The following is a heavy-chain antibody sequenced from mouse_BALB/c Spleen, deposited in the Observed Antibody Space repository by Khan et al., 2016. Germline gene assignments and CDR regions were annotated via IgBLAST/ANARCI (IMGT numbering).Heavy chain of an antibody. J-gene: IGHJ3*01. CDR3: TRDSSGGFAY. CDR2: ISSGGNYT. Sequence: EVELVESGGGLVKPGGSLKLSCAASGFTFSSYTMSWVRQTPEKRLEWVATISSGGNYTYYPDNVKGRITLSRDHAQNTLYLQMSSLKSEDTAMYYCTRDSSGGFAYWGQGTLVTVSA. V-gene: IGHV5-6-4*01. CDR1: GFTFSSYT. D-gene: IGHD3-1*01.